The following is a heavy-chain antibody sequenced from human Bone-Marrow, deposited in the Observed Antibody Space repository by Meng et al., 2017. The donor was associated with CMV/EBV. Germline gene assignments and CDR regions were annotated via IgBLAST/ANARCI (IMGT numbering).Heavy chain of an antibody. CDR1: GYTFTSYY. J-gene: IGHJ4*02. V-gene: IGHV1-46*01. Sequence: ASVKVSCKASGYTFTSYYMHWVRQAPGQGLEWMVIINPSGGSTSYAQKFQSRVTMTRDTSTSTVYMELSSLRSEDTAVYYCAREIVRRYPTIFGVVHEYFDYWGQGTLVTVSS. D-gene: IGHD3-3*01. CDR2: INPSGGST. CDR3: AREIVRRYPTIFGVVHEYFDY.